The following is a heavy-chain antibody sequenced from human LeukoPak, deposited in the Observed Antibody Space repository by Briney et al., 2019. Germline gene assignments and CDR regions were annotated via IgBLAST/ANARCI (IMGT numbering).Heavy chain of an antibody. J-gene: IGHJ5*02. D-gene: IGHD2-15*01. Sequence: GGSLRLSCAASGFTFSSYGMRWVRQAPGKGLEWVAVIWYDGSNKYYADSVKGRFTISRDNSKNTLYLQMNSLRAEDTAVYYCARRYCSGGSCYYNWFDPWGQGTLVTVSS. V-gene: IGHV3-33*08. CDR2: IWYDGSNK. CDR3: ARRYCSGGSCYYNWFDP. CDR1: GFTFSSYG.